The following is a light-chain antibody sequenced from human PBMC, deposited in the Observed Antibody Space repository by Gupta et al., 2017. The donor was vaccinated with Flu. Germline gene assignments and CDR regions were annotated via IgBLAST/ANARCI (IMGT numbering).Light chain of an antibody. Sequence: EIVLTQSPATLSLSPGERATLSCRASQSVSSYLAWYQQKPGQAPRLLIYDASNRATGIPARFSGSGSGTDFTLTISSLEPEDFAVYYCQQRSNWPQITFGQGTXLEIK. CDR1: QSVSSY. V-gene: IGKV3-11*01. CDR3: QQRSNWPQIT. J-gene: IGKJ5*01. CDR2: DAS.